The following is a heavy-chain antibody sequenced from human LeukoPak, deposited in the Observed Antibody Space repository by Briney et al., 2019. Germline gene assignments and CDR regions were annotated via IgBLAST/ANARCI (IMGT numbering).Heavy chain of an antibody. J-gene: IGHJ4*02. V-gene: IGHV3-43*02. CDR2: TSGGGITT. D-gene: IGHD5/OR15-5a*01. Sequence: GGSLRPSCAASGFTFHNYAIHWVRQAPGKGLEWVSLTSGGGITTYFADSVKGRFTISRDNSKSSLLLQMNSLRTEDTALYYCARDHVYGGADYWGQGTLVTVSS. CDR3: ARDHVYGGADY. CDR1: GFTFHNYA.